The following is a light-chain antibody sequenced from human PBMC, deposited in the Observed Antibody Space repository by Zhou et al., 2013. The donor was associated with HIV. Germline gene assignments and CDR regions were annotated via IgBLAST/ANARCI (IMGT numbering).Light chain of an antibody. Sequence: ERVMTQSPPTLSASPGEGATLSCRASHSVRSSLAWYQHKAGQAPRLLIYDASTRATGIPARFSGSASGTEFTLTISSLQSEDFAVYYCQQYDSWPVTFGQGTRGRNQT. CDR2: DAS. CDR3: QQYDSWPVT. J-gene: IGKJ1*01. V-gene: IGKV3-15*01. CDR1: HSVRSS.